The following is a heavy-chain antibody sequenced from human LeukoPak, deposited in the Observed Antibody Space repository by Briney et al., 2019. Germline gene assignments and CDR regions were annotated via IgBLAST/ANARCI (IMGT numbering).Heavy chain of an antibody. CDR3: VGFYETY. D-gene: IGHD2/OR15-2a*01. J-gene: IGHJ4*02. V-gene: IGHV3-74*01. Sequence: PGGSLRLSCAASGNYWMHWVRQAPGKGLVWVPHINSDGSWTSYADSVKGRFTISKDNAKNTVYLQMNSLRAEDTAVYYCVGFYETYWGRGTLVTVSS. CDR1: GNYW. CDR2: INSDGSWT.